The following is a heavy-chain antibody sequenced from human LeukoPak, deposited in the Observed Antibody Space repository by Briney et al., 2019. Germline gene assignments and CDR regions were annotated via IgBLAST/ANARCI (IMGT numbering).Heavy chain of an antibody. D-gene: IGHD3-10*01. V-gene: IGHV3-48*03. CDR2: ISSSGSTI. CDR1: GFTFSSYE. J-gene: IGHJ6*03. Sequence: GGSLRLSCAASGFTFSSYEMNWVRQAPGKGLEWVSYISSSGSTIYYADSVKGRFTISRDNAKNSLYLQMNSLRAEDTAVYYCARVMVRGVISYMDVWGKGTTVTVSS. CDR3: ARVMVRGVISYMDV.